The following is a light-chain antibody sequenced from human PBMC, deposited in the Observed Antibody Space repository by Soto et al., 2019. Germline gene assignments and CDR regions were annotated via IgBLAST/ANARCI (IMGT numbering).Light chain of an antibody. CDR1: SSNIGDNT. V-gene: IGLV1-44*01. Sequence: QSVLTQPPPASGTPGQRVTISCSGGSSNIGDNTVNWYQQLPGTAPKLLIYSNNQRPSGVPDRFSGSKSGTSASLAISGLQSEDEADYYCAAWDDSLFWVFGGGTKLTVL. CDR3: AAWDDSLFWV. CDR2: SNN. J-gene: IGLJ3*02.